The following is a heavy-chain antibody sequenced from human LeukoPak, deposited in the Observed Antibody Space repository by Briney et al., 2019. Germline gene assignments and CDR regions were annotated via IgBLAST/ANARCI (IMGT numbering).Heavy chain of an antibody. J-gene: IGHJ5*02. CDR2: IYYTGST. D-gene: IGHD5-24*01. V-gene: IGHV4-59*01. Sequence: PSQTLSLICTVSVGSISTYYWSWVRQPPGKGLEWIGDIYYTGSTNYNPSLTSRVPISIDTSKNQLSLKLRSVTAADTAVYYCARDRLQLQSWGQGTLVTVSS. CDR3: ARDRLQLQS. CDR1: VGSISTYY.